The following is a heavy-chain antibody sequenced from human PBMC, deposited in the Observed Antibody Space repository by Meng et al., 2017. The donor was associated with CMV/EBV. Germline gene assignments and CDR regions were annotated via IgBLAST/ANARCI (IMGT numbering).Heavy chain of an antibody. CDR1: GFTFDYYT. CDR2: ISWDGGST. Sequence: EVQLAESGGVVVQPGGSLRFSCAASGFTFDYYTMHWVRQAPGKGLEWVSLISWDGGSTYYADSVKGRFTISRDNSKNSLYLQMNSLRTEDTALYYCAKGPGENWFDPWGQGTLVTVSS. D-gene: IGHD3-10*01. V-gene: IGHV3-43*01. J-gene: IGHJ5*02. CDR3: AKGPGENWFDP.